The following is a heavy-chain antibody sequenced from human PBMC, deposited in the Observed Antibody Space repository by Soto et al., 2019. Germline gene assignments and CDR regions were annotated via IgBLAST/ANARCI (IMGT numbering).Heavy chain of an antibody. CDR3: AKGEMATACY. CDR2: ISYDGSNK. CDR1: GFTFSSYG. Sequence: QVQLVESGGGVVQPGRSLRLSCAASGFTFSSYGMHWVRQAPGKGLEWVAVISYDGSNKYYADSVKGRFTISRDNSKNTVYLQMSSLRAEDTAVYYCAKGEMATACYWGQGTLVTVSS. D-gene: IGHD5-18*01. J-gene: IGHJ4*02. V-gene: IGHV3-30*18.